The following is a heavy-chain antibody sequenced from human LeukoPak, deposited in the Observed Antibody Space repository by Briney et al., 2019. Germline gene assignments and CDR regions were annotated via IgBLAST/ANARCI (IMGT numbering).Heavy chain of an antibody. CDR1: GYTFTGYY. CDR2: INPNSGGT. V-gene: IGHV1-2*02. J-gene: IGHJ4*02. CDR3: ARGQNSGYDSYFDY. Sequence: ASVKVSCKASGYTFTGYYMHWVRQAPGQGLEWMGWINPNSGGTNYAQKFQGRVTMTRDTSISTAYMELSRLRSDDTAAYYCARGQNSGYDSYFDYWGQGTLVTVSS. D-gene: IGHD5-12*01.